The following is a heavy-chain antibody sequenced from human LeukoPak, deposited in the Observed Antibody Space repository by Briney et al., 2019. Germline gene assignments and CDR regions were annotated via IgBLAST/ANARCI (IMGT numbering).Heavy chain of an antibody. CDR1: GGSIGSSGYY. D-gene: IGHD1-26*01. Sequence: SETPSLTCTVSGGSIGSSGYYWGWIRQPPGKGLEWLGSITNSGSTYYNPSLTSRVTISVDTSRKQFSLRVSTVTAADTAVFYCATTTHSGSHDYWGQGILVTVSS. CDR2: ITNSGST. J-gene: IGHJ4*02. CDR3: ATTTHSGSHDY. V-gene: IGHV4-39*05.